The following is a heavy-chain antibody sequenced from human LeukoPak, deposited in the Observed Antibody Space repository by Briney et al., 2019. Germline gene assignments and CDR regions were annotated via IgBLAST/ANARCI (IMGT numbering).Heavy chain of an antibody. CDR2: TYYRSKWYN. D-gene: IGHD3-22*01. Sequence: SQTLSLTCAISGDSVSSNSAAWNWIRQSPSRGLEWLGRTYYRSKWYNDYAVSVKSRITINPDTSKNQFSLQLNSVTPEDTAVYYCARGGREVNYYDSSGTNTRPLDYWGQGTLVTVSS. J-gene: IGHJ4*02. V-gene: IGHV6-1*01. CDR3: ARGGREVNYYDSSGTNTRPLDY. CDR1: GDSVSSNSAA.